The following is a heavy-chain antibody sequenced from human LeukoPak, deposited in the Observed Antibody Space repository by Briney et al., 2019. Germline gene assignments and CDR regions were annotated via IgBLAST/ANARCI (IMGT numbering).Heavy chain of an antibody. V-gene: IGHV3-23*01. CDR2: ISGSGGST. D-gene: IGHD1-26*01. CDR1: GFTFSAYA. Sequence: GGSLRLSCAASGFTFSAYAMSWVRQAPGKGLEWVSGISGSGGSTYYADSVKGRFTISRDNSKNTLYLQMNSLTDEDTAVYYCAKKWGVGTTTLDYFDYWGQGTLVTVSS. J-gene: IGHJ4*02. CDR3: AKKWGVGTTTLDYFDY.